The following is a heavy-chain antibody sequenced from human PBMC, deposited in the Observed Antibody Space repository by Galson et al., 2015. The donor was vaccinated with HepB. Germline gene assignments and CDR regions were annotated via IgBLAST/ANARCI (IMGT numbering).Heavy chain of an antibody. Sequence: SLRLSCAASGFTFSGSAMHWVRQASGKGLEWVGRIRSKANSYATAYAASVKGRFTISRDDSKNTAYLQMNSLKTEDTAVYYCTRLAPYSSHQQAFDYWGQGTLVTVSS. D-gene: IGHD2-2*01. CDR2: IRSKANSYAT. CDR3: TRLAPYSSHQQAFDY. V-gene: IGHV3-73*01. J-gene: IGHJ4*02. CDR1: GFTFSGSA.